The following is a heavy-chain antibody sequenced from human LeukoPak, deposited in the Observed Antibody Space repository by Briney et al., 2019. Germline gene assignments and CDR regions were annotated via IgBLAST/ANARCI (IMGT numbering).Heavy chain of an antibody. V-gene: IGHV3-7*01. CDR3: ARPRYCSSGNCYSDY. D-gene: IGHD2-15*01. CDR1: GFTFSTYW. J-gene: IGHJ4*02. CDR2: INQDGSDK. Sequence: GGSLRLSCAASGFTFSTYWMSWVRQAPGKGLEWVANINQDGSDKYYLDSVKGRFTISRDNAKNSLYLQMNSLRAEDTAVYYCARPRYCSSGNCYSDYWGQGALVTVSS.